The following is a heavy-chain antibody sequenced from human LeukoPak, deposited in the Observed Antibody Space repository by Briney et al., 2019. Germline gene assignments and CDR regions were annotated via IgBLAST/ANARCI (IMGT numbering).Heavy chain of an antibody. CDR1: GFTFSSYA. CDR2: ISYDGSNK. V-gene: IGHV3-30-3*01. J-gene: IGHJ5*02. Sequence: GGSLRLSCAASGFTFSSYAMHWVRQAPGKGLEWVAVISYDGSNKYYADSVKGRFTISRDNSKNTLYLQMNSLRAEDTAVYYCARATVDTAMVNWFDPWGQGTLVTISS. D-gene: IGHD5-18*01. CDR3: ARATVDTAMVNWFDP.